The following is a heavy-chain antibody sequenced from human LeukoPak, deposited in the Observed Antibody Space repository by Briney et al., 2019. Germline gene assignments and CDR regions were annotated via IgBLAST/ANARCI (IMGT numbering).Heavy chain of an antibody. CDR2: ISSSGRTK. CDR1: GFTFGDYA. D-gene: IGHD1-26*01. V-gene: IGHV3-48*03. Sequence: GGSLRLSCTASGFTFGDYAMSWFRQAPGKGLEWVSYISSSGRTKYYADSVKGRFTISRDNAKNSLYLQMNSLRAEDTAVYYCARGKWEPLDYWGQGTLVTVSS. J-gene: IGHJ4*02. CDR3: ARGKWEPLDY.